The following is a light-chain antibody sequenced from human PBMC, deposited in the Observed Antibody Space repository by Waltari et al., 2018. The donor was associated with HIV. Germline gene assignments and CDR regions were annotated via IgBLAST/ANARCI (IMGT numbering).Light chain of an antibody. CDR2: GAS. V-gene: IGKV3-20*01. J-gene: IGKJ5*01. CDR1: QSINRSY. Sequence: VLTQSPGIPSLSAGERATLSCRASQSINRSYLAWYQHKPGQAPRRLIYGASNRAAGIPDRFSGSGSGTDFTFTISRLEPDDIAVYYGQQYGSAPITFGQGTRLEI. CDR3: QQYGSAPIT.